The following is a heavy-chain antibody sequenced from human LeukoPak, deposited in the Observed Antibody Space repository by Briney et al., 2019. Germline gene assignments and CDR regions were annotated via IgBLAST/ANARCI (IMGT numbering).Heavy chain of an antibody. D-gene: IGHD6-13*01. CDR1: GFTFSNYW. CDR2: INTDGSIT. J-gene: IGHJ5*02. CDR3: ATIGYSSEP. V-gene: IGHV3-74*01. Sequence: GGSLRLSCAASGFTFSNYWIHWVRQGPGKGLGWVSRINTDGSITSYADSVKGRFTISTDNAKNTLYLQMNSLRVEDTAVYYCATIGYSSEPWGQGTLVTVSS.